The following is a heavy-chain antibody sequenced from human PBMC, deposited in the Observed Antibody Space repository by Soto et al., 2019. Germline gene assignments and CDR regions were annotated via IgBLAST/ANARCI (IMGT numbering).Heavy chain of an antibody. V-gene: IGHV3-23*01. J-gene: IGHJ6*03. Sequence: GGSLRLSCAASGFTFSSYAMSWVRQAPGKGLEWVSAISGSGGSTYYADSVKGRFTISRDNSKNTLYLQMNSLRAEDTAVYYCAKDRDCTKGVCYDYYYYYMDVWGKGTMVTVSS. CDR1: GFTFSSYA. CDR2: ISGSGGST. CDR3: AKDRDCTKGVCYDYYYYYMDV. D-gene: IGHD2-8*01.